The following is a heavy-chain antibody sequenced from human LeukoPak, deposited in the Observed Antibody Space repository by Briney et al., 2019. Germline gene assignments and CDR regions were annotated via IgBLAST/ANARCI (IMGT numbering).Heavy chain of an antibody. J-gene: IGHJ4*02. CDR1: GYSISSGYF. CDR2: ISHGGSS. D-gene: IGHD3-22*01. CDR3: ARDGYYYDGSFEY. Sequence: SGTLSLTCAVSGYSISSGYFWAWIRPPPGKGLEWIGSISHGGSSYSKPSLKSRVIISVDTSNNQFSLKLTSVTAADTATYYCARDGYYYDGSFEYWGQGIRVAVSS. V-gene: IGHV4-38-2*02.